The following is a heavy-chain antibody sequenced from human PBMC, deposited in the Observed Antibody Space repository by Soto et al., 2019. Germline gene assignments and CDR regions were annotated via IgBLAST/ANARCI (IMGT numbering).Heavy chain of an antibody. Sequence: GGSLRLSCAASGFTFRSYAMHWVRQAPGKGLEWVSYIGIGSSTKYYADTVKGRFTISRDNAKNSQYLQMNSLRAEDTAVYYCARESGAGSSTVTLNWFDPWGQGTLVTVSS. CDR1: GFTFRSYA. CDR3: ARESGAGSSTVTLNWFDP. V-gene: IGHV3-48*01. CDR2: IGIGSSTK. J-gene: IGHJ5*02. D-gene: IGHD4-17*01.